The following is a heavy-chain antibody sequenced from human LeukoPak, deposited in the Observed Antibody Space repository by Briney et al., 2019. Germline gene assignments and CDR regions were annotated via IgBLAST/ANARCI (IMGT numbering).Heavy chain of an antibody. CDR1: GGTFSSYA. CDR2: IIPIFGTA. V-gene: IGHV1-69*06. D-gene: IGHD3-9*01. J-gene: IGHJ6*04. CDR3: ANTIYDILTGYPYYYYGMDV. Sequence: SVKVSCKASGGTFSSYAISWVRQAPRQGLEWMGGIIPIFGTANYAQKFQGRVTITADKSTSTAYMELSSLRSEDTAVYYCANTIYDILTGYPYYYYGMDVWGKGTTVTVSS.